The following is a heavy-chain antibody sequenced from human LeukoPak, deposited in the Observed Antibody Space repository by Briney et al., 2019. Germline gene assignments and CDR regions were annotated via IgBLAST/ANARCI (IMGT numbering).Heavy chain of an antibody. CDR3: ARVRYCSGGSCPYYFDY. CDR1: GYTFTSYD. D-gene: IGHD2-15*01. CDR2: MNPNSGNT. V-gene: IGHV1-8*03. J-gene: IGHJ4*02. Sequence: ASVKVSYKASGYTFTSYDINWVRQATGQGLEWMGWMNPNSGNTGYAQKFQGRVTITRNTSISTAYMELSSLRSEDTAVYYCARVRYCSGGSCPYYFDYWGQGTLVTVSS.